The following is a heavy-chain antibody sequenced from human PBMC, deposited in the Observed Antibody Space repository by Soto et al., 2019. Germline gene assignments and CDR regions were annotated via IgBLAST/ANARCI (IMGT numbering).Heavy chain of an antibody. CDR3: AREENCSDGVCYSEYFQR. J-gene: IGHJ1*01. CDR2: VNPSGGST. CDR1: GYIFTSYS. Sequence: ASVKVSIKASGYIFTSYSMHWVRQAPGQGLEWMGVVNPSGGSTNYAQKFQGRITMTRDTSTSTVFMDLSSLTSEDTAVYYCAREENCSDGVCYSEYFQRWGQGTLVTVSS. V-gene: IGHV1-46*01. D-gene: IGHD2-15*01.